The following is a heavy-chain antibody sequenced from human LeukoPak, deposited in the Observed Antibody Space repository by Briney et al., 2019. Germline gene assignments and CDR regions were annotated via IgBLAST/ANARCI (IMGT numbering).Heavy chain of an antibody. CDR2: ISYDGSNK. CDR3: ARDQLWFGELSSVNIDY. CDR1: GFTFSSYA. Sequence: GSLRLSCAASGFTFSSYAMHWVRQAPGKGLEWVAVISYDGSNKYYADSVKGRFTISRDNSKNTLYLQMNSLRAEDTAVYYCARDQLWFGELSSVNIDYWGQGTLVTVSS. D-gene: IGHD3-10*01. J-gene: IGHJ4*02. V-gene: IGHV3-30*04.